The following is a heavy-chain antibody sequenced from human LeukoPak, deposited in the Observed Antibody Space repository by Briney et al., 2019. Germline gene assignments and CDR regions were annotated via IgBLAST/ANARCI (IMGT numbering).Heavy chain of an antibody. CDR2: IIPIFGTA. D-gene: IGHD1-26*01. J-gene: IGHJ6*03. Sequence: ASVKVSCKASGGTFSSYAISWVRQAPGQGVEWMGGIIPIFGTANYAQKFQGRVTITTDESTSTAYMELSSLRSEDTAVYYCAACSREELRYYYYMDVWGKGTTVTVSS. CDR3: AACSREELRYYYYMDV. V-gene: IGHV1-69*05. CDR1: GGTFSSYA.